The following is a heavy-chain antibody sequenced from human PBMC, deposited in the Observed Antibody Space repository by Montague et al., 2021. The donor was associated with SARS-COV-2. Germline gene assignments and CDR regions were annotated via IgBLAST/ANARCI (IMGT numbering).Heavy chain of an antibody. J-gene: IGHJ4*02. D-gene: IGHD2-2*01. Sequence: SETLSLTCTVSGDSISYFYWGWIRQPPGKGLEWVGTIHYSGITYYNPSLKSRVTISVDTSRNQFSLKLSSVTAADTAIYYCARHLAISGPAAVSDYWGQGTLVTVSS. CDR1: GDSISYFY. V-gene: IGHV4-39*01. CDR3: ARHLAISGPAAVSDY. CDR2: IHYSGIT.